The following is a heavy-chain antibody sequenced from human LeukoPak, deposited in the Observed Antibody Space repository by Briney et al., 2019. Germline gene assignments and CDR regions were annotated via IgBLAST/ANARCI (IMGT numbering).Heavy chain of an antibody. CDR1: GFTFSDAC. V-gene: IGHV3-23*01. D-gene: IGHD3-10*01. CDR2: ISGSDSST. J-gene: IGHJ4*02. Sequence: GGSLTLSCIASGFTFSDACLSWVRQAPGKGLEWVSAISGSDSSTYYADSVKGRFTISRDSSKSTLYLQMNSLRAEDTAVYYCARVPGSYYVDFDYWGQGTLVTVSS. CDR3: ARVPGSYYVDFDY.